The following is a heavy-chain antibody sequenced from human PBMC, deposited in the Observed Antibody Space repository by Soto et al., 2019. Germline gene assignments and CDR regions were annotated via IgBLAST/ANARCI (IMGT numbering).Heavy chain of an antibody. J-gene: IGHJ5*02. V-gene: IGHV3-30*18. CDR3: AKDRSAAGNDWFDP. Sequence: QVQLVESGGGVVQPGRSLRLSCAASGFTFSSCGMHWVRQAPGKGLEWVAVISYDGSNKYYADSVKGRFTISRDNSKNTLYLQMNSLRAEDTAMYYCAKDRSAAGNDWFDPWGQGTLVTVSS. CDR1: GFTFSSCG. D-gene: IGHD6-13*01. CDR2: ISYDGSNK.